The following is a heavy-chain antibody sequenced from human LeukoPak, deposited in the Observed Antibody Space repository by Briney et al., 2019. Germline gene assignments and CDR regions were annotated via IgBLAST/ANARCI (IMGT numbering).Heavy chain of an antibody. Sequence: SETLSLTCTVSGGSISSGSYYWSWIRQPAGKGLEWIGRIYTSGSTNYNPSLKSRVTISVDTSKNQFSLKLSSVTAADTAVYYCARDVQQLVTTDAFDIWGQGTMVTVSS. V-gene: IGHV4-61*02. D-gene: IGHD6-13*01. CDR1: GGSISSGSYY. CDR3: ARDVQQLVTTDAFDI. J-gene: IGHJ3*02. CDR2: IYTSGST.